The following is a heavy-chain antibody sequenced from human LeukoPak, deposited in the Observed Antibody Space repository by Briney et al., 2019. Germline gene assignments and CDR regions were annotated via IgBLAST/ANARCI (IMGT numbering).Heavy chain of an antibody. D-gene: IGHD3-22*01. CDR3: ARERDSSGFDAFDI. V-gene: IGHV4-59*01. CDR2: IYYSGST. CDR1: GGSISSYY. J-gene: IGHJ3*02. Sequence: PSETLSLTCTVSGGSISSYYWSWIRQPPGKGLEWIGYIYYSGSTNYNASLKSRVTISVDTSKNQFSLKLSSVTAADTAVYYCARERDSSGFDAFDIWGQGTMVTVSS.